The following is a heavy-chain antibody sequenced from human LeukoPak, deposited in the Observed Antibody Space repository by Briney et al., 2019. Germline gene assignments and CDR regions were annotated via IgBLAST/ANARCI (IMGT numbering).Heavy chain of an antibody. CDR3: ARAVLSYCRGGSCPYFDY. J-gene: IGHJ4*01. D-gene: IGHD2-15*01. Sequence: SETLSLTCSVSGYSISSAYYWGWIRQPPGKGLEWIGTMYHSGSTYYNPSLKSRVTISVDTSKNQFSLKLSSLTAADTAVYYCARAVLSYCRGGSCPYFDYWGQGTLVTVSS. V-gene: IGHV4-38-2*02. CDR2: MYHSGST. CDR1: GYSISSAYY.